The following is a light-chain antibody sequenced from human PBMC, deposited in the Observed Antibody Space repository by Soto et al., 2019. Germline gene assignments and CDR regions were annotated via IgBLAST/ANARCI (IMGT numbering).Light chain of an antibody. V-gene: IGKV1-5*01. Sequence: EIQMTQSPSTLCAFVGERATITCRASQRISSWLAWYQQKPGKAPKFLIYDASTLESGVPARFSGSGSGTEFTLTISSLEPDDFGTYFCQQYDSYPWTFGQGTKVDI. J-gene: IGKJ1*01. CDR2: DAS. CDR3: QQYDSYPWT. CDR1: QRISSW.